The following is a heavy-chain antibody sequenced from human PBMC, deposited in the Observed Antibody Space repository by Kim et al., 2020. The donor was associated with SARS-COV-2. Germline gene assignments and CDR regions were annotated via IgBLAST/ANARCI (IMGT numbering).Heavy chain of an antibody. J-gene: IGHJ4*02. CDR3: AKEGYSSSWYGGYYFDY. D-gene: IGHD6-13*01. V-gene: IGHV3-23*03. Sequence: VKGRFTISRDISKNTLYLQMNSLRAEDTAVYYCAKEGYSSSWYGGYYFDYWGQGTLVTVSS.